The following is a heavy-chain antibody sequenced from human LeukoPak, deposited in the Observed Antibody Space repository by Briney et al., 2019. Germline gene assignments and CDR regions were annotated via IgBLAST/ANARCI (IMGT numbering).Heavy chain of an antibody. D-gene: IGHD2-8*01. CDR1: GYTFTSYG. CDR3: AREEYCTNGVCYTHAFDI. Sequence: GASVKVSCKASGYTFTSYGISWVRQAPGQGLEWMGWTSAYNGNTNYAQKFQGRVTMTTDTSTSTAYMELRSLRSDDTAVYYCAREEYCTNGVCYTHAFDIWGQGTMVTVSS. CDR2: TSAYNGNT. V-gene: IGHV1-18*01. J-gene: IGHJ3*02.